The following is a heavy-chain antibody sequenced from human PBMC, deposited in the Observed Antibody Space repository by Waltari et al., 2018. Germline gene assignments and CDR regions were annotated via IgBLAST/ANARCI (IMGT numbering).Heavy chain of an antibody. CDR3: ARDPIESQVPIVGWFDP. J-gene: IGHJ5*02. CDR2: IYHSGST. D-gene: IGHD3-22*01. V-gene: IGHV4-31*03. CDR1: GGSISRGGYY. Sequence: QVQLQESGPGLVKPSQTLSLTCTVSGGSISRGGYYWSWIRQHPGKGLEWIGYIYHSGSTYYNPSLKSRVTISVDRSKNQFSLKLSSVTAADTAVYYCARDPIESQVPIVGWFDPWGQGTLVTVSS.